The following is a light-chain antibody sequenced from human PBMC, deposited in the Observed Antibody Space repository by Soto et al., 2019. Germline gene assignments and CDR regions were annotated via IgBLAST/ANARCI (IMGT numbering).Light chain of an antibody. CDR2: DSS. Sequence: EIVLTQSPGTLSLSPGERATLSCRASQSVSSYLAWYQQKAGQAPRLLIYDSSNRAAGVPARFSGSGSGTDLTLTISSLEPEDFAVYYCQERGNWPRVTCGTGTRV. V-gene: IGKV3-11*01. CDR3: QERGNWPRVT. J-gene: IGKJ3*01. CDR1: QSVSSY.